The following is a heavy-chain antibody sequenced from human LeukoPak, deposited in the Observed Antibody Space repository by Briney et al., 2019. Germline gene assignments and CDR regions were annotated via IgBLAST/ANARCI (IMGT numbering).Heavy chain of an antibody. CDR1: GFTFSSYG. V-gene: IGHV3-30*02. CDR2: IHYDGSNK. J-gene: IGHJ4*02. CDR3: AKDDHFYPRTPGDY. D-gene: IGHD3-3*02. Sequence: GGSLRLSCAASGFTFSSYGMHWVRQAPGKGLEWVAFIHYDGSNKYYADSVKGRFTVSRDNSRNTLYLQMSSLRVEDTAVYYCAKDDHFYPRTPGDYWGQGTLVTVSS.